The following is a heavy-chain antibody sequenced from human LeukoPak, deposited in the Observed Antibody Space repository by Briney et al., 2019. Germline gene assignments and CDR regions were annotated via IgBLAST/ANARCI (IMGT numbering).Heavy chain of an antibody. CDR1: GFTFSIYA. CDR3: ARDLGQYYDTSDNWFDP. CDR2: ISGSGGST. V-gene: IGHV3-23*01. J-gene: IGHJ5*02. D-gene: IGHD3-22*01. Sequence: GGSLRLSCATSGFTFSIYAMSWVRQAPGKGLEWVSGISGSGGSTYYADSVKGRFTISRDNAKNTLNLQMNSLRAEDTAVYYCARDLGQYYDTSDNWFDPWGQGTLVTVSS.